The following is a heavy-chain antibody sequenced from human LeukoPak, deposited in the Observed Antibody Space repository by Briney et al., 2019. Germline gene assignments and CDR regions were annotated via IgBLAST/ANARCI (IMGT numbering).Heavy chain of an antibody. V-gene: IGHV4-34*01. CDR1: GGSFSGHF. CDR2: IYHSGGT. J-gene: IGHJ4*02. CDR3: ARVLAKMDSSPQDY. D-gene: IGHD6-13*01. Sequence: SETLSLTCTAYGGSFSGHFWSWIRQPPGKGLEWIGEIYHSGGTNYHPSLKSRVTISVDTSKNQFSLTLSSVTAADTAVYYCARVLAKMDSSPQDYWGQGTLVTVSS.